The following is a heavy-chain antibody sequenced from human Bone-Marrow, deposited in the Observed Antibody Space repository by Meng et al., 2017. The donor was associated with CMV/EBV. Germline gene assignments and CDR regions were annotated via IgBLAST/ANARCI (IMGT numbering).Heavy chain of an antibody. D-gene: IGHD2-15*01. CDR1: GFTFSSYA. CDR2: ISYDGSNK. J-gene: IGHJ4*02. CDR3: ARPYPGGGWVPGY. V-gene: IGHV3-30-3*01. Sequence: GESLKISCAASGFTFSSYAMHWVRQAPGKGLEWVAVISYDGSNKYYADSVKGRFTISRDNSKNTLYLQMNSLRAEDTAVYYCARPYPGGGWVPGYWSQGTLVTVSS.